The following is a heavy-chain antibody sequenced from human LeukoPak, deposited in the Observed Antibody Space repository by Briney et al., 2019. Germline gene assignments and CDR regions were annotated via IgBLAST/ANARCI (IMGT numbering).Heavy chain of an antibody. V-gene: IGHV1-18*01. J-gene: IGHJ4*02. CDR2: ISAYNGNT. D-gene: IGHD1-26*01. Sequence: GESLKISCKGSGYSFTSYGISWVRQAPGQGLEWMGWISAYNGNTNYAQKLQGRVTMTTDTSTSTAYMELRSLRSDDTAVYYCAREDSGSYDYWGQGTLVTVSS. CDR3: AREDSGSYDY. CDR1: GYSFTSYG.